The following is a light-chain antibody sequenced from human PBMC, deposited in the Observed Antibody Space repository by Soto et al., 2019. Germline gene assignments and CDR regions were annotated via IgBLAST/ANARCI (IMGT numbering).Light chain of an antibody. CDR3: QESYSTS. V-gene: IGKV1-39*01. CDR1: QSVAGW. J-gene: IGKJ1*01. CDR2: VAS. Sequence: DIQIPQSPSPVSASVGEAFTITCRASQSVAGWLAWYQQKPGKAPKLLIYVASNLQSGVPSRCRGSGSGTDFTLTISSLQPEDIATYYCQESYSTSFGQGTKVDIK.